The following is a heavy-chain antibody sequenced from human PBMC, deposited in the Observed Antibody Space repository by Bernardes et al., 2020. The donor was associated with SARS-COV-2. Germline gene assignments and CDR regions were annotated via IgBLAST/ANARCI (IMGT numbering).Heavy chain of an antibody. Sequence: GGSLRLSCPASGFTFSSYAMSWVRQAPGKGLEWVSAISGSGGSTYYADSVKGRFTISRDNSKNTLYLQMNSLRAEDTVVYYCAKDQSSGRYGDAFDIWGQGTMVTVSS. V-gene: IGHV3-23*01. CDR1: GFTFSSYA. J-gene: IGHJ3*02. CDR3: AKDQSSGRYGDAFDI. D-gene: IGHD6-19*01. CDR2: ISGSGGST.